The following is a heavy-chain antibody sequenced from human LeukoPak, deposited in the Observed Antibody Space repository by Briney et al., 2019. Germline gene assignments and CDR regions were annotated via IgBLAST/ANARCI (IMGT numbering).Heavy chain of an antibody. CDR1: GFTFSSYW. CDR3: ASFSWELLGFDP. D-gene: IGHD1-26*01. Sequence: GGSLRLSCAASGFTFSSYWMNWVRQAPGKGLEWVANIKQDGSEKYYVDSVKGRLTISRDNAKNSLYLQMNSLRAEDTAVYYCASFSWELLGFDPWGQGTLVTVSS. V-gene: IGHV3-7*01. J-gene: IGHJ5*02. CDR2: IKQDGSEK.